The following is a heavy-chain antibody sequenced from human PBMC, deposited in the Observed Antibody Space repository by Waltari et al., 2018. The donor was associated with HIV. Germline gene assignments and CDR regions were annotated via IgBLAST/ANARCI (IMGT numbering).Heavy chain of an antibody. Sequence: QVQLVQSGAELKKPGSSVKVSCRASGGIFSSNGITWVRQAPGQGLEWMGGVIPSFGTPNYAQKCQGRVTITADESTGTAYMELRSLRSEDTAVYYCARRFTWNKSYYYYGLAVWGQGTTVTVSS. CDR1: GGIFSSNG. CDR3: ARRFTWNKSYYYYGLAV. J-gene: IGHJ6*02. D-gene: IGHD3-10*01. V-gene: IGHV1-69*01. CDR2: VIPSFGTP.